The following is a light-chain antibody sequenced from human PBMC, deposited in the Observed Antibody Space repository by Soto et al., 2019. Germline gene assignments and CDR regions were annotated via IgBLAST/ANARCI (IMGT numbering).Light chain of an antibody. CDR1: QDISNY. Sequence: DIQMTQSPSSLSASVGDRVTITCQASQDISNYLNWYRQKPGKAPKLLIYDASNLETGVPSRFSGSGSGTDFTFTISSLQPEDIATYYCQQYDNLIRFGQGTKVEIK. CDR3: QQYDNLIR. J-gene: IGKJ1*01. V-gene: IGKV1-33*01. CDR2: DAS.